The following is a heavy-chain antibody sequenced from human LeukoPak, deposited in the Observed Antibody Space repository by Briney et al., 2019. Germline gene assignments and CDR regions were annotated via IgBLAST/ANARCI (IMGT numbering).Heavy chain of an antibody. V-gene: IGHV3-21*01. J-gene: IGHJ4*02. CDR1: RFTFSTYT. CDR3: ARDRTTVTTFDY. Sequence: GGSLRHSCAPSRFTFSTYTMNWVRQAPGKGLEWVSSISSSSSYIYYADSVKGRFTISRDNAKNSLYLQMNTLRAEDTAVYYCARDRTTVTTFDYWGQGTLVTVSS. CDR2: ISSSSSYI. D-gene: IGHD4-17*01.